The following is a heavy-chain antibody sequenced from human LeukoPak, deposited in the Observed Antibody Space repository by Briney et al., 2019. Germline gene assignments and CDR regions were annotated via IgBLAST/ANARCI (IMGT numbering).Heavy chain of an antibody. CDR1: GFTFSSYA. V-gene: IGHV3-23*01. D-gene: IGHD3-22*01. CDR2: IGGSGGST. Sequence: GRSLRLSCAASGFTFSSYAMRWVRQPPGKGLEWVSTIGGSGGSTYYADSVKGRFTIYRDNSKNTLYLQMISLRAEDTAVYYCAKDLFPQNSSGYSFDYWGQGTLVTASS. CDR3: AKDLFPQNSSGYSFDY. J-gene: IGHJ4*02.